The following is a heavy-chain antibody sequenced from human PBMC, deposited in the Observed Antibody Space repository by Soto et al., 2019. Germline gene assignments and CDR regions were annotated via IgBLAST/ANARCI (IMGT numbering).Heavy chain of an antibody. Sequence: SCTFSGFTSDDYDYALTWVRQAPGKGLQWLGLIRGSTYGGTTEYAASVKGRFTTPRDDSKGITYLQMNSLKTEDTAVYYCSRDGDFYGLDVWGQGTTVTVSS. J-gene: IGHJ6*02. D-gene: IGHD3-3*01. CDR2: IRGSTYGGTT. CDR3: SRDGDFYGLDV. CDR1: GFTSDDYDYA. V-gene: IGHV3-49*04.